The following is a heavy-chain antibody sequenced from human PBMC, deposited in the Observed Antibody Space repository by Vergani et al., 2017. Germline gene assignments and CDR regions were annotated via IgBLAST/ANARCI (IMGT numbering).Heavy chain of an antibody. Sequence: QVTLQESGPVLVKPTETLTLTCTFSGFSLSTSGVGVGWIRQPPGKALEWLALIYWNDDKRYSPSLKSRLTITKDTSKNQVVLTMTKMDTVDTATYYCAEGEGFGRINGFDPWGQG. CDR2: IYWNDDK. CDR3: AEGEGFGRINGFDP. J-gene: IGHJ5*02. D-gene: IGHD3-10*01. CDR1: GFSLSTSGVG. V-gene: IGHV2-5*01.